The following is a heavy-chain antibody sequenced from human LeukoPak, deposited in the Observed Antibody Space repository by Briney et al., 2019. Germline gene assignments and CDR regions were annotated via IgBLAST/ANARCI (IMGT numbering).Heavy chain of an antibody. V-gene: IGHV1-2*02. CDR2: INPKSGGT. CDR3: ARSTTIFGVLIPSGWFDP. J-gene: IGHJ5*02. D-gene: IGHD3-3*01. CDR1: GYIFSGYY. Sequence: ASVKVSCKASGYIFSGYYMHWVRQAPGHGLEWMGWINPKSGGTNYAQQFQGRVTMTRDTSISTAYMELSRLRSDDTAVYYCARSTTIFGVLIPSGWFDPWGQGTLVTVSS.